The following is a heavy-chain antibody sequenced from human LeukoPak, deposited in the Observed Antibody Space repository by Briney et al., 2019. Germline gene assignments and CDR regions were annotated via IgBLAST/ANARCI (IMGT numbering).Heavy chain of an antibody. CDR1: GFTFSSYA. J-gene: IGHJ4*02. D-gene: IGHD3-16*01. CDR3: AKDAFAGNGRLDQFDY. V-gene: IGHV3-64*04. CDR2: ISSNGGST. Sequence: QPGGSLRLSCSASGFTFSSYAMHWVRQAPGKGLEYVSAISSNGGSTYYADSVKGRFTISRDNSKNTLYLQINSLRAEDTALYYCAKDAFAGNGRLDQFDYWGQGTLVTVSS.